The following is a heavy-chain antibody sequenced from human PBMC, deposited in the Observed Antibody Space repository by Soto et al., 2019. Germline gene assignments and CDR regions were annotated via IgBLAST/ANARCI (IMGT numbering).Heavy chain of an antibody. J-gene: IGHJ6*02. V-gene: IGHV3-33*01. D-gene: IGHD2-2*01. CDR1: GFTFSSYG. CDR2: IWYDGSNK. CDR3: ARDLVAFWVPAPSGMDV. Sequence: PGGSLRLSCAASGFTFSSYGTHWVRQAPGKGLEWVAVIWYDGSNKYYADSVKGRFTISRDNSKNTLYLQMNSLRAEDTAVYYCARDLVAFWVPAPSGMDVWGQGTTVTVSS.